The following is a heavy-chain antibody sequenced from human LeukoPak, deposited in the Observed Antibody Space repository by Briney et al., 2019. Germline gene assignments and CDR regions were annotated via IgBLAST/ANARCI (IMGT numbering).Heavy chain of an antibody. J-gene: IGHJ4*02. CDR1: GFTFSSYG. D-gene: IGHD3-10*01. CDR3: AKASSMVRGAMTLFEY. V-gene: IGHV3-33*06. CDR2: IWYDGSNK. Sequence: GGSLRLSCAASGFTFSSYGMHWVRQAPGKGLEWVAVIWYDGSNKYYADSVKGRFTISRDNSKNTLYLQMNSLRAEDTAVYYCAKASSMVRGAMTLFEYWGQGTLVTVSS.